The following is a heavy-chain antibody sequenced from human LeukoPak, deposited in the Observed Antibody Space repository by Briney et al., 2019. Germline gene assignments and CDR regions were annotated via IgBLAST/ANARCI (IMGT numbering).Heavy chain of an antibody. CDR1: GGSTRSGRHH. CDR3: ARGKTSPFVWSGYPKGPYQQDV. CDR2: LDESGRP. V-gene: IGHV4-39*07. J-gene: IGHJ6*01. Sequence: SETLSLTCSVSGGSTRSGRHHWAWVRQPPGKGLEFIGSLDESGRPYYNAPLKSRVTISEDSSGKQFSLNLSSVTAADTAVYYCARGKTSPFVWSGYPKGPYQQDVWGKGNQVNVPS. D-gene: IGHD3-3*01.